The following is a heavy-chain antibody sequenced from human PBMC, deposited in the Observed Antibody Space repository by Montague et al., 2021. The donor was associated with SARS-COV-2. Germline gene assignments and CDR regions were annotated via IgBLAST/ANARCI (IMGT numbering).Heavy chain of an antibody. Sequence: SETLSLTCAVYGGSFSGYYWSWIRQPPGKGLEWIGEINHSGSTNYNPSXXSRVTISVDTSKNQFSQKLSSVTAADTAVYYCTREGYQVLWSDYYYYGMDVWGQGTTVTVSS. D-gene: IGHD2-2*01. J-gene: IGHJ6*02. CDR1: GGSFSGYY. V-gene: IGHV4-34*01. CDR2: INHSGST. CDR3: TREGYQVLWSDYYYYGMDV.